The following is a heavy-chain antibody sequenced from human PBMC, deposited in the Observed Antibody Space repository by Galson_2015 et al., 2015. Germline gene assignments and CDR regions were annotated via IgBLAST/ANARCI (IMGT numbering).Heavy chain of an antibody. CDR2: ISYDGSNK. J-gene: IGHJ4*02. Sequence: SLRLSCAASGFTFSSYGMHWVRQAPGKGLEWVAVISYDGSNKYYADSVKGRLTISRDNSKNTLYLQMNSLRAEDTAVYYCAKKGTLVEMATFFDYWGQGTLVTVSS. D-gene: IGHD5-24*01. CDR1: GFTFSSYG. CDR3: AKKGTLVEMATFFDY. V-gene: IGHV3-30*18.